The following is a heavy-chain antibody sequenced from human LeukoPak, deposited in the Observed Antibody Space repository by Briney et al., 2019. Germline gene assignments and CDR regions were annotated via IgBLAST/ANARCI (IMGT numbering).Heavy chain of an antibody. D-gene: IGHD4-17*01. CDR3: ARESMSPTTVTTYYFDY. J-gene: IGHJ4*02. Sequence: GRSLRLSCAAPGFTFSSYGMHWVPQAPGKGLEWVAVIWYDGSNKYYADSVKGRFTISRDNSKNTLYLQMNSLRAEDTAVYYCARESMSPTTVTTYYFDYWGQGTLVTVSS. V-gene: IGHV3-33*01. CDR2: IWYDGSNK. CDR1: GFTFSSYG.